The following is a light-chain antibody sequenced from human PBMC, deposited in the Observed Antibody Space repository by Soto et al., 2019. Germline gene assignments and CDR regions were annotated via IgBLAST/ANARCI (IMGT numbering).Light chain of an antibody. V-gene: IGLV2-11*01. Sequence: QSALTQPRSGSGSPGHSVTISCTGTSSDVGGYSYVSWYQQHPGKAPKLMISDVSKRPSGVPDRFSVSKFGNTASLTIAGLQAEDEADYYCCSYAGAFTYVFGSGPKLTVL. CDR2: DVS. CDR1: SSDVGGYSY. CDR3: CSYAGAFTYV. J-gene: IGLJ1*01.